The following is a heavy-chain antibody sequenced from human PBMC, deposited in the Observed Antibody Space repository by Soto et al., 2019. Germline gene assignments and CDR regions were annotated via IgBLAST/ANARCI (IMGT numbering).Heavy chain of an antibody. Sequence: PGGSLRRSCVVSGFTFSMYWMHWVRQVPGQSRFWVSRISDDGTTANYADSVRGRFTISRDNYKNTLYLQMNNLKADDTDIYYCTRGTRADSSGTGGNWGQGTPVTVSS. V-gene: IGHV3-74*01. CDR1: GFTFSMYW. D-gene: IGHD3-10*01. J-gene: IGHJ4*02. CDR3: TRGTRADSSGTGGN. CDR2: ISDDGTTA.